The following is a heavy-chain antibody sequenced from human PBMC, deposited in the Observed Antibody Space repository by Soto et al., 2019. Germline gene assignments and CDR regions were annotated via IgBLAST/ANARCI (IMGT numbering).Heavy chain of an antibody. CDR3: ARDPRGTASRFDY. J-gene: IGHJ4*02. CDR2: INPTDGST. CDR1: GYTFTDYY. D-gene: IGHD3-16*01. V-gene: IGHV1-46*01. Sequence: QVQLVQSGAEVKKPGASVKVSCMASGYTFTDYYIHWVRQAPGQGLEWMGIINPTDGSTSYPQKFQDRVTMTRDTSTSSVYMELSSLTSEDTAIYYCARDPRGTASRFDYWGQGTLVTVSS.